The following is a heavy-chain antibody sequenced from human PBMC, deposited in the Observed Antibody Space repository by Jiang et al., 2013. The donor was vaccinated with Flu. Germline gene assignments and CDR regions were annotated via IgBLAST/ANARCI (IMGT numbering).Heavy chain of an antibody. CDR2: IDWDDDK. Sequence: VKPTQTLTLTCTFSGFSLSTSGMCVSWIRQPPGKALEWLALIDWDDDKYYSTSLKTRLTISKDTSKNQVVLTMTNMDPVDTATYYCARIRGRAFIAAAAGNYYYGMDVWGQGTTVTVSS. D-gene: IGHD6-13*01. CDR3: ARIRGRAFIAAAAGNYYYGMDV. V-gene: IGHV2-70*01. J-gene: IGHJ6*02. CDR1: GFSLSTSGMC.